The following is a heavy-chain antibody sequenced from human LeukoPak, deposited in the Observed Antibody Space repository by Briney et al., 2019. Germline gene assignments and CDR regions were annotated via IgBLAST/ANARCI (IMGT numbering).Heavy chain of an antibody. J-gene: IGHJ4*02. CDR1: GFTFSNYW. CDR2: IYSGATT. CDR3: AREYSSSARYFDY. Sequence: GGSLRLSCAASGFTFSNYWMHWVRQAPGKGLEWASVIYSGATTYYADSVKGRFTISRDNSKNTLYLQMNSLRAEDTAVYYCAREYSSSARYFDYWGQGTLVTVSS. D-gene: IGHD6-6*01. V-gene: IGHV3-66*01.